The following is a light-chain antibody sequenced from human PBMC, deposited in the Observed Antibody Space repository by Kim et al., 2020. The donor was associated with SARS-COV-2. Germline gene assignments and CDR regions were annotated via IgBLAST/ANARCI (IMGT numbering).Light chain of an antibody. J-gene: IGLJ3*02. CDR3: SSFAGRNAV. CDR1: SSDIGAYNF. V-gene: IGLV2-8*01. Sequence: PGQSVTISCTGTSSDIGAYNFVSWYQQHPGKAPKLIVYEVTKRPSGVPARFSGSKSGNTASLTVSGLQAEDEADYYCSSFAGRNAVFGGGTQLTVL. CDR2: EVT.